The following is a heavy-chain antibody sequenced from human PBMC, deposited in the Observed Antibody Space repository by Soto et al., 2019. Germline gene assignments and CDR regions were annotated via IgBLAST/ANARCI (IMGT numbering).Heavy chain of an antibody. D-gene: IGHD5-12*01. Sequence: EVQLLESGGGLVQPGGSLRLSCAASGFTFSNYAMTWVRQAPGKGLEWVSAIGGTGDSTYYADSVKGRFTISRDNSKNTLYLHMNSLRAEDTAVYYCAKGRFGGYDVWGQGTLVTVSS. J-gene: IGHJ4*02. CDR1: GFTFSNYA. V-gene: IGHV3-23*01. CDR2: IGGTGDST. CDR3: AKGRFGGYDV.